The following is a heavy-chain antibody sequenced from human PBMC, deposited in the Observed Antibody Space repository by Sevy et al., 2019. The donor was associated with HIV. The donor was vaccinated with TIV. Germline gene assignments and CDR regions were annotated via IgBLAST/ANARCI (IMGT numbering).Heavy chain of an antibody. V-gene: IGHV3-23*01. CDR1: GFTFSSYA. CDR3: AEGRRGIRITFGGVIGS. Sequence: GGSLRLSCAASGFTFSSYAMSWVRQAPGKGLEWVSAISGGGGRTYYEDSVKGRLTISRGNSKNTLYLQMNSLRAEDTAVDYCAEGRRGIRITFGGVIGSWGQGTLVTVSS. J-gene: IGHJ4*02. CDR2: ISGGGGRT. D-gene: IGHD3-16*01.